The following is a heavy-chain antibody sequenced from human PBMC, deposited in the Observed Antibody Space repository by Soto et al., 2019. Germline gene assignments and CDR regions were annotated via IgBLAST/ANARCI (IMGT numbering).Heavy chain of an antibody. D-gene: IGHD6-13*01. CDR1: GFTFSSYA. Sequence: EVQLLESGGGLVQPGGSLRLSCAASGFTFSSYAMSWVRQAPGKGLEWVSAVSGSGGSTYYADSVKGRSTISRDNSKNPQYLQMNSLRAEDTAVNYCATGSSSSWYGSFYYYGMDVWGQGTTVTVSS. CDR3: ATGSSSSWYGSFYYYGMDV. V-gene: IGHV3-23*01. J-gene: IGHJ6*02. CDR2: VSGSGGST.